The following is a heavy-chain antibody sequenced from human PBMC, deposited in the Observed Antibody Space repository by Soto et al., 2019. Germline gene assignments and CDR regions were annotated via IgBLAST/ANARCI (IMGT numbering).Heavy chain of an antibody. D-gene: IGHD3-10*01. J-gene: IGHJ5*02. CDR1: GYTFTSYG. V-gene: IGHV1-18*04. CDR2: ISAYNGNT. CDR3: ARSITMVRGVSNWFDP. Sequence: ASVKVSCKASGYTFTSYGISWVRQAPGQGLEWMGWISAYNGNTNYAQKLQGRVTMTTDTSTSTAYMELSSLRSEDTAVYYCARSITMVRGVSNWFDPWGQGTLVTVSS.